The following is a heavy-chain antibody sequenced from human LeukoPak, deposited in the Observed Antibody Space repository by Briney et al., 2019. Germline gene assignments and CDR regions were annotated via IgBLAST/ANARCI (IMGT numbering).Heavy chain of an antibody. Sequence: SETLSLTCTVSGGTISSSNYYWGWIRQPPGKGLEWIGSFYYSGSTYYHPSLKSRVTISVDTSKNQFSLNLSSVTAADTAVYYCARTAGVAVAGSRQYFDYWGQGTLVTVSS. CDR2: FYYSGST. D-gene: IGHD6-19*01. V-gene: IGHV4-39*01. CDR1: GGTISSSNYY. CDR3: ARTAGVAVAGSRQYFDY. J-gene: IGHJ4*02.